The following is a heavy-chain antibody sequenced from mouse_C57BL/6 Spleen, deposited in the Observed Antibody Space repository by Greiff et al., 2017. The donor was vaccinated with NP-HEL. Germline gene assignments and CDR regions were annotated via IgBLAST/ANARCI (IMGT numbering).Heavy chain of an antibody. CDR1: GYSFTGYY. CDR3: ARDYGSSSAMDY. D-gene: IGHD1-1*01. J-gene: IGHJ4*01. V-gene: IGHV1-42*01. Sequence: VQLQQPGPELVKPGASVKISCKASGYSFTGYYMNWVKQSPEKSLEWIGEINPSTGGTTYNQKFKAKATLTVDKSSSTAYMQLKSLTSEDSAVYYCARDYGSSSAMDYWGQGTSVTVSS. CDR2: INPSTGGT.